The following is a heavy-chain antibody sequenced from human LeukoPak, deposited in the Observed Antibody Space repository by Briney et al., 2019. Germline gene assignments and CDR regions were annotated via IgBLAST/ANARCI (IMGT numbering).Heavy chain of an antibody. V-gene: IGHV4-61*02. CDR1: GGSISSGSYY. Sequence: SETLSLTCTVSGGSISSGSYYWSWIRQPAGKGLEWIGRIYTSGSTNYNPSLKSRVTISVDTSKNQFSLKLSSVTAADTAVHYCARAAHSGQLAYYYYYYMDVWGKGTRSPSP. CDR2: IYTSGST. CDR3: ARAAHSGQLAYYYYYYMDV. J-gene: IGHJ6*03. D-gene: IGHD6-6*01.